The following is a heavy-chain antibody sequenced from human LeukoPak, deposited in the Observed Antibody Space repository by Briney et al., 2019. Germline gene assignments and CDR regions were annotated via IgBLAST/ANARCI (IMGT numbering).Heavy chain of an antibody. CDR2: INPNNGDT. D-gene: IGHD3/OR15-3a*01. CDR3: ARRGYEFSDLDN. J-gene: IGHJ4*02. Sequence: ASVKVSCKASGYAFTGYYMHWVRQAPGQGLEWMGWINPNNGDTNFAQKFQGRVAMTRDTSMNTVYMELSSLRSDDTAVYYCARRGYEFSDLDNWGQGTLVTVSS. V-gene: IGHV1-2*02. CDR1: GYAFTGYY.